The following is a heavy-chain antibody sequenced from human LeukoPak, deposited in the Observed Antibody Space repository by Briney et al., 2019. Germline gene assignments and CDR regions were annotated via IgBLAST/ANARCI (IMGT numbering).Heavy chain of an antibody. CDR1: GYTFTGYY. CDR3: ARDLRWELPFDY. CDR2: INPNSGGT. Sequence: LEASVKVSCKASGYTFTGYYMHWVRQAPGQGLEWMGWINPNSGGTKYAQKFQGRVTMTRDTSISTAYMELRSLRSDDTAVYYCARDLRWELPFDYWGQGTLVTVSS. V-gene: IGHV1-2*03. D-gene: IGHD1-26*01. J-gene: IGHJ4*02.